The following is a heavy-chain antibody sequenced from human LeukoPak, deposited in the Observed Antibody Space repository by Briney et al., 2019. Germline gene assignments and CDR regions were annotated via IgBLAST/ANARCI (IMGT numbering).Heavy chain of an antibody. CDR2: IKSDGSST. V-gene: IGHV3-74*01. Sequence: GGSLRLSCAASGFTFSTYWMHWVRQAPGKGLVWVSRIKSDGSSTNYADSVKGRFTISRDNAKNTLYLQMNSLRAEDTAVYYCARDGMYGSSSYYYYMDVWGKGTMVTVSS. J-gene: IGHJ6*03. CDR3: ARDGMYGSSSYYYYMDV. CDR1: GFTFSTYW. D-gene: IGHD6-6*01.